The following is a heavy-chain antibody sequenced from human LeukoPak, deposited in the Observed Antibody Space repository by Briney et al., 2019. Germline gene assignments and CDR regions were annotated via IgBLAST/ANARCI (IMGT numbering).Heavy chain of an antibody. Sequence: GGSLRLSCAASGFTFSSYSMNWVRQAPGKGLEWVSSISSSSSYIYYADSVKGRFTISRDNAKNSLYLQMNSLRAEDTAVYYCARVERTAAGNYWGQGTLVTVSS. CDR1: GFTFSSYS. V-gene: IGHV3-21*01. J-gene: IGHJ4*02. D-gene: IGHD6-13*01. CDR2: ISSSSSYI. CDR3: ARVERTAAGNY.